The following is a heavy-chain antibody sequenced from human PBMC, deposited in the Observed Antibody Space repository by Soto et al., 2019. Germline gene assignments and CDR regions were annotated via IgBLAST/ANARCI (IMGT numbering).Heavy chain of an antibody. V-gene: IGHV3-9*01. D-gene: IGHD1-1*01. CDR2: ITGNGVAM. J-gene: IGHJ6*03. Sequence: DVQLVESGGGLVQPGGSLRLSCAASGFTFEDYAMHWVRQTPGKGLEWVSGITGNGVAMGYAVSVQGRFTISRDDAKSSLFLHMNSLRPEDTALYYCAKSFVAIRHLYQYIDVWGKGTTVTVSS. CDR3: AKSFVAIRHLYQYIDV. CDR1: GFTFEDYA.